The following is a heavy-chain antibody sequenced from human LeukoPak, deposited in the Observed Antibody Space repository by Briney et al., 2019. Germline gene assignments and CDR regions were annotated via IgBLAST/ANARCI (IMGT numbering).Heavy chain of an antibody. D-gene: IGHD5-24*01. CDR3: AQGDGYPNLDY. CDR2: IVGSGGST. V-gene: IGHV3-23*01. CDR1: GFTFSSYA. Sequence: GGSLRLSCAASGFTFSSYAMSWVRQAPGKGLEWVSSIVGSGGSTYYADSVKGRFTISRDNSKNTLYLQMNSLRAEDTAVYYCAQGDGYPNLDYWGQGTLVTVSS. J-gene: IGHJ4*02.